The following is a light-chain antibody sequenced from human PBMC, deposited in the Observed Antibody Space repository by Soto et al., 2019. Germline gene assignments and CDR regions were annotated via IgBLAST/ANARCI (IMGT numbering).Light chain of an antibody. V-gene: IGKV4-1*01. J-gene: IGKJ5*01. CDR2: WAS. CDR3: QQYYSTPFD. CDR1: QTVLFTSNTKNY. Sequence: DIVMTQSPGSLAVSLGERAAINCKSSQTVLFTSNTKNYLAWYQQKPGQPPRLLIYWASTRESGVPDRFSGSGSGTDFTLTISSLQAEDVAVYYCQQYYSTPFDFGQGTRLEMK.